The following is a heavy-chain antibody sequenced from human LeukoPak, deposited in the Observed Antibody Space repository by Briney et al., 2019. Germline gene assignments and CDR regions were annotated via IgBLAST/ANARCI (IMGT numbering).Heavy chain of an antibody. Sequence: SETLSLSCTVSGGSISSSSYYWGWLRQPPGKGLEWIGSIYYSGSTYYNPSRKSRVPISVDTSKTQCSRKLSAVTAADTAVYYCARHRVGVATNYFDYWGQGTLVTVSS. J-gene: IGHJ4*02. D-gene: IGHD5-12*01. CDR2: IYYSGST. V-gene: IGHV4-39*01. CDR1: GGSISSSSYY. CDR3: ARHRVGVATNYFDY.